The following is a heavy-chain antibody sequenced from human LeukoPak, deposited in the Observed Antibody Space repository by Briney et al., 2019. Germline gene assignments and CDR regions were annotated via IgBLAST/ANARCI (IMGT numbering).Heavy chain of an antibody. J-gene: IGHJ4*02. CDR2: IDPSDSYT. Sequence: GESLKISCKGSGYSFTSNWISWVRQMPGKGLEWMGRIDPSDSYTNYSPSFQGHVTISADKSISTAYLQWSSLKASDTAMYYCARWGRAVSGLSRHTFDYWGQGTLVTVSS. D-gene: IGHD3-16*01. CDR3: ARWGRAVSGLSRHTFDY. CDR1: GYSFTSNW. V-gene: IGHV5-10-1*01.